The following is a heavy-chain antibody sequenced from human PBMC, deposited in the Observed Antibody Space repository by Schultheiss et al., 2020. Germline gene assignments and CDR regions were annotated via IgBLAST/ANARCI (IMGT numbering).Heavy chain of an antibody. J-gene: IGHJ6*02. CDR2: IYWDDDK. V-gene: IGHV2-5*08. D-gene: IGHD6-13*01. CDR1: GFSLSTSGMC. CDR3: ARITSSSWNYYYGMDV. Sequence: SGPTLVKPTQTLTLTCTFSGFSLSTSGMCVSWIRQPPGKALEWLALIYWDDDKRYSPSLKSRLTISKDTSKNQVVLTMTNMDPVDTATYYCARITSSSWNYYYGMDVWGQGTTVTVSS.